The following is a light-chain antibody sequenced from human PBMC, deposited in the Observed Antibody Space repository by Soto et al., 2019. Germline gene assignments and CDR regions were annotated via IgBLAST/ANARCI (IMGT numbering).Light chain of an antibody. CDR3: QQYNSYSSCT. CDR2: DAS. Sequence: DIQMTQSPSTLSASVGDRVTITCRASQSLNSLLAWYQQKPGRAPKLLIYDASTMESGVPSRFSGSGSGTEFTLTISILQTDDFVTFHWQQYNSYSSCTSGQGTKLDSK. J-gene: IGKJ1*01. CDR1: QSLNSL. V-gene: IGKV1-5*01.